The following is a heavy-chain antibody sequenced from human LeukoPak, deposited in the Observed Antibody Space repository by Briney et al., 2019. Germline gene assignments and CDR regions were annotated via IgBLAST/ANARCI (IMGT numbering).Heavy chain of an antibody. V-gene: IGHV1-2*02. CDR3: ARGRRFLEWFLKNWFDP. J-gene: IGHJ5*02. D-gene: IGHD3-3*01. CDR1: GYTFTGYY. CDR2: INPNSGGT. Sequence: ASVTVSCKASGYTFTGYYMHWVRQAPGQGLEWMGWINPNSGGTNYAQKFQGRVTMTRDTSISTAYMELSRLRSDDTAVYYCARGRRFLEWFLKNWFDPWGQGTLVTVSS.